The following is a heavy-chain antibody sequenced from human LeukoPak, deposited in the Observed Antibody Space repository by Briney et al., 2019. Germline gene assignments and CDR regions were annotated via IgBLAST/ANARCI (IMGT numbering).Heavy chain of an antibody. J-gene: IGHJ6*03. CDR2: INHSGRT. CDR3: TRPWQRRYYMDV. V-gene: IGHV4-34*01. Sequence: SETLSLTCAVYGESFSGYYWTWVRQPPGKGLEWIGDINHSGRTTYNPSLKSRVIISVDTSKNLFSLNLTSVTTADTAVYYCTRPWQRRYYMDVWGKGTTVAVSS. CDR1: GESFSGYY.